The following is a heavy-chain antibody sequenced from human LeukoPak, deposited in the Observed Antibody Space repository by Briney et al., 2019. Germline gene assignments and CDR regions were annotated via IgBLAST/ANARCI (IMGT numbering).Heavy chain of an antibody. Sequence: SVTVSCKASGGTFISYAILWVRQAPGQGLEWMGGVIPIFGTANYVQKFQGRVTNTADESTSTAYMELNSLRSEDTAGYYCAWSGDSSGYYRPSYFDYWGQGTLVTVSS. V-gene: IGHV1-69*01. J-gene: IGHJ4*02. CDR1: GGTFISYA. CDR2: VIPIFGTA. CDR3: AWSGDSSGYYRPSYFDY. D-gene: IGHD3-22*01.